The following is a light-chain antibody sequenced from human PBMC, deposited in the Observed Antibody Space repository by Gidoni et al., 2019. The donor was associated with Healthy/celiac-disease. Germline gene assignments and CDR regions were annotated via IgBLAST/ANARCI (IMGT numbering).Light chain of an antibody. CDR2: GAS. Sequence: EIVLTQSPGTLSLSPGERTTLSCRASQRVSISYLAWYQQKPGQAPRLRIYGASSRATGIPDRFSGSGSGTDFTLTISRLEPEDFAVYYCQQYGSSRSTFGQGTKLEIK. J-gene: IGKJ2*01. V-gene: IGKV3-20*01. CDR3: QQYGSSRST. CDR1: QRVSISY.